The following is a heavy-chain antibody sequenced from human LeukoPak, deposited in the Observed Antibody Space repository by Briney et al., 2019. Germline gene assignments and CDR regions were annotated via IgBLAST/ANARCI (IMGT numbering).Heavy chain of an antibody. CDR3: AKVPNYGVVIPSDF. V-gene: IGHV3-23*01. Sequence: GRFAISRDNSKNTSFLQMNSLRAEDTAVYYCAKVPNYGVVIPSDFWGQGTLVTVSS. J-gene: IGHJ4*02. D-gene: IGHD3-3*01.